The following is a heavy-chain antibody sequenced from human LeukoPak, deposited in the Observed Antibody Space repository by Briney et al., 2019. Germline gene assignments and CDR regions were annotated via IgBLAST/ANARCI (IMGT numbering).Heavy chain of an antibody. CDR1: DASVTTYS. CDR2: VYSSGAT. V-gene: IGHV4-4*07. CDR3: ARDHYGSGSYKAYFDY. J-gene: IGHJ4*01. Sequence: PSETLSLTCTVSDASVTTYSWSWLRQPPGKGLEWIGRVYSSGATKYNPSLKSRVTISADTSKNKFALKLPSVTAADTAVYYCARDHYGSGSYKAYFDYWGHGIQVTVSS. D-gene: IGHD3-10*01.